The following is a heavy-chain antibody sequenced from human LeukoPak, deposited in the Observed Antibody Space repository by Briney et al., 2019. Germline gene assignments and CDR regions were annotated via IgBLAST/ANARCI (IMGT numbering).Heavy chain of an antibody. J-gene: IGHJ4*02. Sequence: SETLSLTCTVSGGSISSSSYYWGWIRQPPGKGLEWIGSIYYSGSTYYNPSLKSRVTISVDMSKNQFSLKLSSVTAADTAVYYCARQGYYDFWSGQHDYWGQGTLVTVSS. V-gene: IGHV4-39*01. CDR3: ARQGYYDFWSGQHDY. CDR2: IYYSGST. D-gene: IGHD3-3*01. CDR1: GGSISSSSYY.